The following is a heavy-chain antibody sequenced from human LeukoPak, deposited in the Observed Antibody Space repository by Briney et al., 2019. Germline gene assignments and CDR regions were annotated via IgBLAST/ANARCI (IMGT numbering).Heavy chain of an antibody. CDR2: MNPNSGNT. CDR1: GYTFTSYD. V-gene: IGHV1-8*01. D-gene: IGHD2-2*01. J-gene: IGHJ5*02. Sequence: ASVKVSCKASGYTFTSYDINWVRQATGRGLEWMGWMNPNSGNTGYAQKFQGRVTITRNTSISTAYMELSSLRSEDTAVYYCARGFLLGYCSSTSCLEWFDPWGQGTLVTVSS. CDR3: ARGFLLGYCSSTSCLEWFDP.